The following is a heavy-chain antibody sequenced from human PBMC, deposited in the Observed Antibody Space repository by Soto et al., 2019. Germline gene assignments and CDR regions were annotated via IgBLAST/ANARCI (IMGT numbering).Heavy chain of an antibody. Sequence: SSETLSLTCTVSGVSISDYYWIWIRQPPGKGLEWVGYFYYSGSTNYNPSLKSRVTISVDTPKKQFSLKLTSVTAADTAVYYCAREREAPGTGWAMGYWGQGTLVTVSS. CDR1: GVSISDYY. CDR2: FYYSGST. CDR3: AREREAPGTGWAMGY. D-gene: IGHD6-13*01. J-gene: IGHJ4*02. V-gene: IGHV4-59*01.